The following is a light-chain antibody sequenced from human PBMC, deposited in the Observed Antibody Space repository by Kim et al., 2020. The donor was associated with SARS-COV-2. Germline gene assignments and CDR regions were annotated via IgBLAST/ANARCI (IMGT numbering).Light chain of an antibody. CDR2: GKN. V-gene: IGLV3-19*01. Sequence: SSELTQDPAVSVALGQTVRITCQGDSLRRYYASWYQQKPGQAPVLVIYGKNNRPSGIPDRFSGSSSGNTASLTITGAQAAEEADYYCKSRDSSGKVVFGGGTQLTVL. CDR3: KSRDSSGKVV. J-gene: IGLJ2*01. CDR1: SLRRYY.